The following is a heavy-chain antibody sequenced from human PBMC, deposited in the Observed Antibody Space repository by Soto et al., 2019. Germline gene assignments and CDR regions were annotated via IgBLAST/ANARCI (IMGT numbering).Heavy chain of an antibody. CDR2: ISAAGDP. Sequence: EVQLVESGGGLVQPGGSLRLSCEDSGFTFRNYDMHCVRQGTGKGLEWVSGISAAGDPDYADSVEGRFTISRENAQNSFFLQMNSLRVGDTAVYYCARTDRDFYGLDVWGQGTTVIVPS. CDR3: ARTDRDFYGLDV. J-gene: IGHJ6*02. CDR1: GFTFRNYD. V-gene: IGHV3-13*05.